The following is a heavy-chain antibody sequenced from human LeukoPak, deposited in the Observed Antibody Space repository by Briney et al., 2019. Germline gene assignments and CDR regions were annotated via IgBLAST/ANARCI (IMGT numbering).Heavy chain of an antibody. CDR3: ASGSFSSTNYYYYYMDV. CDR1: GGTFSSYA. D-gene: IGHD2-2*01. CDR2: ISAYNGNT. J-gene: IGHJ6*03. V-gene: IGHV1-18*01. Sequence: GASVKVSCKASGGTFSSYAISWVRQAPGQGLEWMGWISAYNGNTNYAQKLQGRVTMTTDTSTSTAYMELRSLRSDDTAVYYCASGSFSSTNYYYYYMDVWGKGTTVTVSS.